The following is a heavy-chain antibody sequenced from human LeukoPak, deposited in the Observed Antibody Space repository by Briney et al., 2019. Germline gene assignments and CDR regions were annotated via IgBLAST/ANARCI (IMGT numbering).Heavy chain of an antibody. V-gene: IGHV3-53*01. CDR3: AREDWGYDYFDY. CDR1: GFTVSSNY. Sequence: GGSLRLSCVASGFTVSSNYMSWVRQAPGKGLEWVSVIYSGGNTYYADSVKGRFTISRDNSKNTLYLQMNSLRAEDTAVYYCAREDWGYDYFDYWSQGTLVTVSS. J-gene: IGHJ4*02. CDR2: IYSGGNT. D-gene: IGHD7-27*01.